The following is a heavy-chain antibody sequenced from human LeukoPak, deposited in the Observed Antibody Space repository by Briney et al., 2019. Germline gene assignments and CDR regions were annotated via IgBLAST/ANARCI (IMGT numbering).Heavy chain of an antibody. CDR1: GFTFSSYD. V-gene: IGHV3-13*01. CDR2: IGTAGDT. D-gene: IGHD1-26*01. Sequence: GGSLRLSCAASGFTFSSYDMHWVRQATGKGLEWVSAIGTAGDTYYPDSVKGRFTISRENAKNSLYLQMDSLRVEDTALYYCVRAKSVVGVNWPDYWGQGTLVTVSS. CDR3: VRAKSVVGVNWPDY. J-gene: IGHJ4*02.